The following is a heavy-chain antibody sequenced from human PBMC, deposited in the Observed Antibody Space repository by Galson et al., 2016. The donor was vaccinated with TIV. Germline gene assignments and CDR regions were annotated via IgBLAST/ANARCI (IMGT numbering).Heavy chain of an antibody. Sequence: PVKVSCKASGYTLSTYYMHWLRQAPGQGLEWMGIIDPSVGSTTYSQKFQGRVTMTSDTSTSTVYMELTSLKSEDTAVYYCARRFYFDYWGQGTLVTVSS. CDR1: GYTLSTYY. CDR2: IDPSVGST. V-gene: IGHV1-46*01. CDR3: ARRFYFDY. J-gene: IGHJ4*02.